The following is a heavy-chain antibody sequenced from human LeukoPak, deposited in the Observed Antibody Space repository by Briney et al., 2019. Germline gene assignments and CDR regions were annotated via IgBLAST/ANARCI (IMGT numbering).Heavy chain of an antibody. CDR1: GFTFSSYA. D-gene: IGHD2-2*01. Sequence: PGGSLRLSCAASGFTFSSYAMSWVRQAPGKGLEWVSAISGSGGSTYYADSVKGRFTSSRDNSKNTLYLQMNSLRAEDTAVYYCAKDGSVRGYCSSTSCRRAGSACGMDVWGKGTTVTVSS. CDR2: ISGSGGST. V-gene: IGHV3-23*01. CDR3: AKDGSVRGYCSSTSCRRAGSACGMDV. J-gene: IGHJ6*04.